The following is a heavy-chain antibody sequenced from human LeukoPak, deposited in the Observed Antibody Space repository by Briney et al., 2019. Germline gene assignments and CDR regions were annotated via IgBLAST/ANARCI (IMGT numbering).Heavy chain of an antibody. V-gene: IGHV4-34*01. CDR1: GGSFSGYY. Sequence: SETLSLTCAVYGGSFSGYYWSWIRQPPGKGLEWIGEINHSGSTNYNSSLKSRVTISVDTSKNQFSLKLSSVTAADTAVYYCASARYDYVWGSYRYWGQGTLVTVSS. J-gene: IGHJ4*02. CDR3: ASARYDYVWGSYRY. CDR2: INHSGST. D-gene: IGHD3-16*02.